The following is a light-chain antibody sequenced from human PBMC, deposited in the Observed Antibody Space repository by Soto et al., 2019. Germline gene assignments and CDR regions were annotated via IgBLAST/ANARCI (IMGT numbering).Light chain of an antibody. CDR3: QQYNNWPQT. V-gene: IGKV3-15*01. CDR2: GAS. CDR1: QSVSSN. J-gene: IGKJ4*01. Sequence: EIVMTQSPATLSVSPGERATLSCRASQSVSSNLAWYQQKPGQAPRLLIYGASTRATGIPARFSGSGSGTEFTLTISSPQSEDFAVYYCQQYNNWPQTFGGGTKVDIK.